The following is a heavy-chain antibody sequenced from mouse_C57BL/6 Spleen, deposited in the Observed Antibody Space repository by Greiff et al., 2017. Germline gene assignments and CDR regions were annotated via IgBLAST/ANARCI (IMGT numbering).Heavy chain of an antibody. CDR2: ISSGSSTI. CDR3: AREENDYDGFDY. Sequence: EVQLQESGGGLVKPGGSLKLSCAASGFTFSDYGMHWVRQAPEKGLEWVAYISSGSSTIYSADTVKGRFTISRDNAKNTLFLQMTSLRSEDTAMYYCAREENDYDGFDYWGQGTTLTVSS. D-gene: IGHD2-4*01. V-gene: IGHV5-17*01. CDR1: GFTFSDYG. J-gene: IGHJ2*01.